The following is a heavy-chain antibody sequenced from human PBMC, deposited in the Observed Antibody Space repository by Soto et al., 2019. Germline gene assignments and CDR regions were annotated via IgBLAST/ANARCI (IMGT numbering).Heavy chain of an antibody. J-gene: IGHJ4*02. Sequence: QVQLPESGPGLVKPSQTLSLTCTVSGGSISSGDYYWIWIRQPPGKGLEWIGSIYYSGSTYYNPSLKSRVTIPVDTSTNQLALKLNSVTAADTAVYYCASRHSSPYFDYWGQGTLVTVSS. D-gene: IGHD6-13*01. CDR2: IYYSGST. CDR3: ASRHSSPYFDY. V-gene: IGHV4-30-4*01. CDR1: GGSISSGDYY.